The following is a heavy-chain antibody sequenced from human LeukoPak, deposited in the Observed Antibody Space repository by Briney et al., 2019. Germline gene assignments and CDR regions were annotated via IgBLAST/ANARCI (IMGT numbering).Heavy chain of an antibody. CDR2: IYPGDSDT. J-gene: IGHJ5*02. CDR1: GYSFTSYW. D-gene: IGHD3-10*01. CDR3: ASSRTYGSGSYNWFDP. Sequence: GESLKISCKGSGYSFTSYWIGWVRQMPGKGLEWMGIIYPGDSDTRYSPSFQGQVTISADKSISTAYLQWSSLKASDTAMYYCASSRTYGSGSYNWFDPWGQGTLVTVSS. V-gene: IGHV5-51*01.